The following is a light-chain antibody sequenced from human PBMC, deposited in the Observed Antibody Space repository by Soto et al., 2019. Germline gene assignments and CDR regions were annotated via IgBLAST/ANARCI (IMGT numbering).Light chain of an antibody. CDR2: KVS. V-gene: IGKV2-30*01. CDR1: QSLAYIDGNTY. J-gene: IGKJ2*01. Sequence: EVVMTQSPLSLPVTLGQPASISCRSSQSLAYIDGNTYLSWFQQRPGQSPRRLIYKVSNRESGVPARFSGSGSGTDFTLHISSVEAEDVGVSYCMQGTHWPPYTFGQWTKLEIK. CDR3: MQGTHWPPYT.